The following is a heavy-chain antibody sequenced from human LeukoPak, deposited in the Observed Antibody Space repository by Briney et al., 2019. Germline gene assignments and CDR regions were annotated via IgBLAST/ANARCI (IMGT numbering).Heavy chain of an antibody. CDR3: ARGTELPYYDFWSGYYRLSEWFDP. V-gene: IGHV1-8*03. J-gene: IGHJ5*02. CDR2: MNPNSGNT. CDR1: GYTFTSYD. Sequence: ASVKVSCKASGYTFTSYDINWVRQATGQGLEWMGWMNPNSGNTGYAQKFQGRVTITRYTSISTAYMELSSLRSEDTAVYYCARGTELPYYDFWSGYYRLSEWFDPWGQGTLVTVSS. D-gene: IGHD3-3*01.